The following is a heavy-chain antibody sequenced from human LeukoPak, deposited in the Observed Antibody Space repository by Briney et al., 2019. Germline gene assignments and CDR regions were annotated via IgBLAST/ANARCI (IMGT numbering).Heavy chain of an antibody. CDR1: GFTFSSYS. D-gene: IGHD6-13*01. CDR2: ISSSSSTI. V-gene: IGHV3-48*01. CDR3: ARASSSSDAFDI. J-gene: IGHJ3*02. Sequence: HPGGSMRLSCAASGFTFSSYSMNWVRQAPGKGLEWVSYISSSSSTIYYADSVKGRFTISRDNAKNSLYLQMNSLRAEDTAVYYCARASSSSDAFDIWGQGTMVTVSS.